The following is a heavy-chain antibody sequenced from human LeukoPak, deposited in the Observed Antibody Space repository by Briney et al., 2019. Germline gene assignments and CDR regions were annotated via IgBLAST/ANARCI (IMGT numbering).Heavy chain of an antibody. CDR2: INWNGRIT. D-gene: IGHD5-18*01. J-gene: IGHJ6*03. Sequence: PGGSLRLSCPASGFTFDDYAMNWVRQVPGSGLEWVSGINWNGRITESDSVKDRFTISRQNTKNSLYLYMNNLGGEDTALYFCARGSVQLWLRDTYYYMDVWGKGTTVTVSS. CDR1: GFTFDDYA. CDR3: ARGSVQLWLRDTYYYMDV. V-gene: IGHV3-20*04.